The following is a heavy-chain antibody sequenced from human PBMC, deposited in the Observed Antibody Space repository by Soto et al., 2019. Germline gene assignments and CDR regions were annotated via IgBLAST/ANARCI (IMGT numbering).Heavy chain of an antibody. CDR2: ISTTGNII. Sequence: GGSLRLSCEGSGFIFSTFEMNWVRQAPGKGLEWISYISTTGNIIEYADSVKGRFTISRDNAKNSVYLEMKSLRVDDTAVYYCARESPTLTVAESYWGRGSLVTVSS. CDR3: ARESPTLTVAESY. J-gene: IGHJ4*02. CDR1: GFIFSTFE. V-gene: IGHV3-48*03. D-gene: IGHD6-19*01.